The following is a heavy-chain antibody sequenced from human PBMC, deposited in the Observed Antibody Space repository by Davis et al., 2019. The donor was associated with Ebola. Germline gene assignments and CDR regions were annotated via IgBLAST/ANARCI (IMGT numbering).Heavy chain of an antibody. CDR2: ITDFAGT. V-gene: IGHV3-23*01. CDR1: GFTFSSYA. Sequence: GESLKISCAASGFTFSSYAMTWVRQAPGKGLEWVSTITDFAGTYYADSVKGRFTISRDNSRNTLYLHMNNLGAEDTAVYYCVKEGPRDYHYESSGFPCWGQGTLVTVSS. D-gene: IGHD3-22*01. J-gene: IGHJ4*02. CDR3: VKEGPRDYHYESSGFPC.